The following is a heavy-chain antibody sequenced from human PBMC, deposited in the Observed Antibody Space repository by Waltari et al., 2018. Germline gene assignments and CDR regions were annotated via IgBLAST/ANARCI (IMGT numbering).Heavy chain of an antibody. V-gene: IGHV2-5*01. D-gene: IGHD3-22*01. CDR2: IYWNDDK. CDR3: AHGGYYIDSRGYEYFQY. CDR1: GFSLSSGGVG. Sequence: VKPTQTLTLTCSFSGFSLSSGGVGVGWIRQPPGKALEWLALIYWNDDKRYSASLKNRLTITKDTSKNQVFLTMTNMDPVDTATYYCAHGGYYIDSRGYEYFQYWGQGTLVVVSS. J-gene: IGHJ1*01.